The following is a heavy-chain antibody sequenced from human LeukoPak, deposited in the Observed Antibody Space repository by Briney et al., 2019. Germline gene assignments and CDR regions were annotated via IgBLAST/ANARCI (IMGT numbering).Heavy chain of an antibody. V-gene: IGHV1-46*01. J-gene: IGHJ4*02. CDR1: GYTFTSYF. Sequence: ASVKVSCKASGYTFTSYFMHWVRQAPGQGLDWMGIINPSGGSTSYAQKFQGRVTITADESTSTAYMELSSLRSEDTAVYYCARAPLGLPFDYWGQGSLVTVSS. CDR2: INPSGGST. CDR3: ARAPLGLPFDY.